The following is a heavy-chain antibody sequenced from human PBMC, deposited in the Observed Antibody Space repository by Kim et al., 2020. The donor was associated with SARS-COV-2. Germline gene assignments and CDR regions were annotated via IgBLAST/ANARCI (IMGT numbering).Heavy chain of an antibody. D-gene: IGHD6-6*01. Sequence: ASVKVSCKASGYTFTGYYMHWVRQAPGQGLEWMGRINPNSGGTNYAQKFQGRVTMTRDTSISTAYMELSRLRSDDTAVYYCATLKAAARPGAFDIWGQGTMVTVSS. J-gene: IGHJ3*02. CDR2: INPNSGGT. CDR1: GYTFTGYY. CDR3: ATLKAAARPGAFDI. V-gene: IGHV1-2*06.